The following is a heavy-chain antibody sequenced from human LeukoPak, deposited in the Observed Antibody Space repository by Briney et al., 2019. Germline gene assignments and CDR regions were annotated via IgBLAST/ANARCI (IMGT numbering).Heavy chain of an antibody. J-gene: IGHJ4*02. V-gene: IGHV3-23*01. CDR3: AKRFYSGSNPFDY. CDR1: GFTVSSNY. CDR2: ISGSGGST. Sequence: GGSLRLSCAASGFTVSSNYMSWVRQAPGKGLEWVSAISGSGGSTYYADSVKGRFTISRDNSKNTLYLQMNSLRAEDTAVYYCAKRFYSGSNPFDYWGQGTLVTVSS. D-gene: IGHD1-26*01.